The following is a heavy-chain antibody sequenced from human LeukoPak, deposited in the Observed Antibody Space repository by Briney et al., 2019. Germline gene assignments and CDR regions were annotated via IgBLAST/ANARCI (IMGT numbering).Heavy chain of an antibody. D-gene: IGHD4-23*01. J-gene: IGHJ2*01. V-gene: IGHV4-39*01. Sequence: PSETLSLTCTVSGGSISSSSYYWGWIRQAPGKGLEWIGSINYSGYTYYNPSLKSRATISVDASKNQFSLKLSSVTAADTAVYYCARRVTGAFVWYFDLWGRGTLVTVSS. CDR2: INYSGYT. CDR3: ARRVTGAFVWYFDL. CDR1: GGSISSSSYY.